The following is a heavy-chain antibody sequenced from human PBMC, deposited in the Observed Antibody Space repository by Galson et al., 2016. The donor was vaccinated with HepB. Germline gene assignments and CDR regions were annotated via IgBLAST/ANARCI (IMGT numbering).Heavy chain of an antibody. CDR2: ISYDGNKK. J-gene: IGHJ3*02. CDR1: GFTFTVYW. D-gene: IGHD6-19*01. Sequence: SLRLSCAASGFTFTVYWMYWVRQAPGKGLEWLAFISYDGNKKYHADSVKGRVTISRDSSKNTLFLQMNSLRAEDMAVYYCARGVKDGVAGIFDAFDIWGQGTMVTVSS. CDR3: ARGVKDGVAGIFDAFDI. V-gene: IGHV3-30-3*01.